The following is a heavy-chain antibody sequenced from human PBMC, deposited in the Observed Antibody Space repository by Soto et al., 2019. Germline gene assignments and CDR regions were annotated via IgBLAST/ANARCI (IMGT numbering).Heavy chain of an antibody. D-gene: IGHD3-22*01. CDR3: AKGRYSHASTTYPTAFDY. Sequence: EVQLLESGGGLVQPGGSLRLSCAASGFTFSSYAMSWVRQAPGKGLEWVSTLSDSGDNTYYADSVKGRFIISRDNSKITLYLQMNSLRADDTAVYYCAKGRYSHASTTYPTAFDYWGQGTLVTVSS. V-gene: IGHV3-23*01. CDR1: GFTFSSYA. CDR2: LSDSGDNT. J-gene: IGHJ4*02.